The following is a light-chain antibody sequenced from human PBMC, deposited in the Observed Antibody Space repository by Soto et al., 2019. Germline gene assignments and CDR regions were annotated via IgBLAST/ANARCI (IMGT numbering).Light chain of an antibody. CDR1: QSVSRY. CDR2: TAS. V-gene: IGKV1-39*01. Sequence: DIQMTQSPSSISASVGDRVTLTCRASQSVSRYLNWYQQKPVKAPKLLIYTASSLQSGVPSRFSGGGSGTYFTLTISSLHPEDFATYYCQESYSAPCTFGPGTKGDVK. CDR3: QESYSAPCT. J-gene: IGKJ3*01.